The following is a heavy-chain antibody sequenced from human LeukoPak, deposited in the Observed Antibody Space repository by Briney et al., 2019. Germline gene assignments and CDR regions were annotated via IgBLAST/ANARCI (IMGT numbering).Heavy chain of an antibody. D-gene: IGHD2-2*01. V-gene: IGHV3-48*03. CDR2: IGSSGSTK. CDR1: GFTFSSYE. CDR3: APYCSSTSCYRTRYMDV. J-gene: IGHJ6*04. Sequence: GGSLRLSCAASGFTFSSYEMIWVRQAPGKGLEWLSYIGSSGSTKYYADSVKGRFTISRDNAENSLYLQMNSLRAEDTAVYYCAPYCSSTSCYRTRYMDVWGRGATVTVSS.